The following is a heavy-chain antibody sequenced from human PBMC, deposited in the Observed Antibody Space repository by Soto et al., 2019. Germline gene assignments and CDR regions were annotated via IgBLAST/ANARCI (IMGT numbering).Heavy chain of an antibody. CDR1: GFTFDDYA. CDR3: AKDTDSSSNYYGMDV. CDR2: ISWNSGSI. J-gene: IGHJ6*02. D-gene: IGHD6-13*01. Sequence: EVQLVESGGGLVQPGRSLRLSCAASGFTFDDYAMHWVRQAPGKGLEWVSGISWNSGSIGYADSVKGRFTISRDNAKNSLYLQMNSLRAEDTALYYCAKDTDSSSNYYGMDVWGQGTTVTVSS. V-gene: IGHV3-9*01.